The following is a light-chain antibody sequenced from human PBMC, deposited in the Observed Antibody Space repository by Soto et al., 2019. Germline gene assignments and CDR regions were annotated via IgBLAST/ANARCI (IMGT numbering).Light chain of an antibody. V-gene: IGLV2-14*01. Sequence: QSALTQPASVSGSPGQSITISCTGTSSDIGDYHFVSWYQQHPGQAPKLMIYEVKKRPSGVSYRFSGSKSGNTASLTISGLQAEDEADYYCSSYTSTSTPVVFGGGTKLTVL. CDR2: EVK. CDR3: SSYTSTSTPVV. J-gene: IGLJ2*01. CDR1: SSDIGDYHF.